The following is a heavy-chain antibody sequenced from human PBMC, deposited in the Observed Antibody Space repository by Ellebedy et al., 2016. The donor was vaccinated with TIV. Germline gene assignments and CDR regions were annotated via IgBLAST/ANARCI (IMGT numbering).Heavy chain of an antibody. V-gene: IGHV3-33*08. CDR1: GFTFSSYG. J-gene: IGHJ4*02. D-gene: IGHD4-17*01. Sequence: GESLKISCAASGFTFSSYGMHWVRQAPGKGLEWVAVIWYDGSNKYYADSLKGRFTISRDNSKNTLDLQMNSLRAEDTAVYYCARDQDCHGSSCPLSGYGDYIGLDYWGQGTLVTVSS. CDR2: IWYDGSNK. CDR3: ARDQDCHGSSCPLSGYGDYIGLDY.